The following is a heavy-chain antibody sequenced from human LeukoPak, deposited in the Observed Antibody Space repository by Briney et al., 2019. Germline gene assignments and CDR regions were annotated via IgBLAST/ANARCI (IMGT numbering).Heavy chain of an antibody. D-gene: IGHD2-15*01. V-gene: IGHV3-48*04. CDR3: ARQGYCRGGSCYWSGWFDP. J-gene: IGHJ5*02. CDR1: GFTFSSYS. Sequence: GGSLRLSCAASGFTFSSYSMNWVRQAPGKGLEWVSYISSGNSTTYYADSVKGRFTVSRDNAKDSLYLQMNSLRAEDTAVYYCARQGYCRGGSCYWSGWFDPWGQGTLVTVSS. CDR2: ISSGNSTT.